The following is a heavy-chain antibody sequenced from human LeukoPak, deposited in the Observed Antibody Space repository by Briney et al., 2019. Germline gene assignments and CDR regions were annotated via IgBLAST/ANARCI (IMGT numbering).Heavy chain of an antibody. V-gene: IGHV3-30*02. D-gene: IGHD3-10*01. CDR3: AKDRLGDDAFDI. CDR2: IRYDGSNK. J-gene: IGHJ3*02. CDR1: GFTFSSYG. Sequence: GGSLRLSCAASGFTFSSYGMHWVRKAPGKGLEWVAFIRYDGSNKYYADSVKGRFTISRDNSKNTLYLQMNSLRAEDTAVYYCAKDRLGDDAFDIWGQGTMVTVSS.